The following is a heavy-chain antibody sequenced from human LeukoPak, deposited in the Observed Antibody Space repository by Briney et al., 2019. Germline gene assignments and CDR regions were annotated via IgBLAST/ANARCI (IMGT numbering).Heavy chain of an antibody. Sequence: ASVKVSCKASGYTFTGYYMHGVRQAPGQGLEWMGWINPNSGGANYAQKFQGRVTMTRDTSISTAYMELSRLRSDDTAVYYCARGERDGYKIFDYWGQGTLVTVSS. CDR2: INPNSGGA. V-gene: IGHV1-2*02. J-gene: IGHJ4*02. CDR3: ARGERDGYKIFDY. CDR1: GYTFTGYY. D-gene: IGHD5-24*01.